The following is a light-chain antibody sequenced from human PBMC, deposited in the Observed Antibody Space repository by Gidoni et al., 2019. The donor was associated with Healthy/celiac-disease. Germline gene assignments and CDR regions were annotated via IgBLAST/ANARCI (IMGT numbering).Light chain of an antibody. Sequence: DIQMTQYPSTLSASVGDRVTITCRASQSISSLLAWYQQKPGKAPKLLIYTASILERGVPSRFIGSGSGTEFTLTISSLQPDDFATYYCQQYNSYSPTFGGGTKVEIK. V-gene: IGKV1-5*03. CDR3: QQYNSYSPT. CDR1: QSISSL. J-gene: IGKJ4*01. CDR2: TAS.